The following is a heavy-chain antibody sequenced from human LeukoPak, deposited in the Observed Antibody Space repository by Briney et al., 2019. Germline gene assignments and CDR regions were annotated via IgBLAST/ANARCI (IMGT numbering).Heavy chain of an antibody. D-gene: IGHD3-10*01. CDR2: IYYSGST. CDR3: ARDGSGIYYLSYFGY. V-gene: IGHV4-59*01. Sequence: SETLSLTCTVSGGSISSYYWSWIRQPPGKGLEWIGYIYYSGSTNYNPSLKSRVTISVDTSKNQFSLKLSSVTAADTAVYYCARDGSGIYYLSYFGYWGQGTLVTVSS. CDR1: GGSISSYY. J-gene: IGHJ4*02.